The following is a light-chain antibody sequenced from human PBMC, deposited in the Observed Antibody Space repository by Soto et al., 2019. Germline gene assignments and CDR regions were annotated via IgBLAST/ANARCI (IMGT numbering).Light chain of an antibody. V-gene: IGKV1-27*01. J-gene: IGKJ4*01. CDR3: QEYNNAKFS. Sequence: DTQMTQSPSSLSASVGDRVTITCRASRGIRHYLAWYQQRPGRVPKLLIYAASTLQSGVPSRFRGSGSGTDFTLTISNVQPEDVATYYCQEYNNAKFSCGGGTKVDIK. CDR2: AAS. CDR1: RGIRHY.